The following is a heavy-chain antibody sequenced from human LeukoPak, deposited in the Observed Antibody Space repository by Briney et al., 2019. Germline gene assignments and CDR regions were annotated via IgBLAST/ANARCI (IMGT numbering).Heavy chain of an antibody. V-gene: IGHV1-2*02. Sequence: GASVKVSCKASGYTFTGYYMHWVRQAPGQGLEWMGWINPNSGGTNYAQKFQGRVTMTRDTSISTAYMELSRLRPDDTAVYYCARVFRHSCSSTSCNGAFDIWGQGTMVTVSS. CDR3: ARVFRHSCSSTSCNGAFDI. CDR1: GYTFTGYY. D-gene: IGHD2-2*01. CDR2: INPNSGGT. J-gene: IGHJ3*02.